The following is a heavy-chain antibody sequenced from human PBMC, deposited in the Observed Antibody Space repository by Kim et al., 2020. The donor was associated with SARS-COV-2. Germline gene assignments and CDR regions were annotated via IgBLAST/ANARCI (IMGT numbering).Heavy chain of an antibody. J-gene: IGHJ3*02. Sequence: SGPTLVKPTQTLTLTCTFSGFSLSTSGVGVGWIRQPPGKALEWLALIYWDDDKRYSPSLKSRLTITKDTSKNQVVLTMTNMDPVDTATYYCAHRAVLWFGEFSGAFDIWGQGTMVTVSS. D-gene: IGHD3-10*01. CDR2: IYWDDDK. CDR3: AHRAVLWFGEFSGAFDI. V-gene: IGHV2-5*02. CDR1: GFSLSTSGVG.